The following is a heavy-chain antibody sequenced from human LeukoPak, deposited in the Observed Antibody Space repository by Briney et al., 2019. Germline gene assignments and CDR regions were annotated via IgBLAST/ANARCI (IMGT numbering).Heavy chain of an antibody. CDR3: AKDRDLLFAHCWFDL. D-gene: IGHD3-10*01. CDR1: GFTFSTYA. V-gene: IGHV3-23*01. Sequence: GGSLRLSCAASGFTFSTYAMSWVREAPGEGLEWGSGISISGGGSYYADSVKGRFTISRDNSKNTLYLQMNRLRAEDTAVYYCAKDRDLLFAHCWFDLWGQGTLVTVSS. J-gene: IGHJ5*02. CDR2: ISISGGGS.